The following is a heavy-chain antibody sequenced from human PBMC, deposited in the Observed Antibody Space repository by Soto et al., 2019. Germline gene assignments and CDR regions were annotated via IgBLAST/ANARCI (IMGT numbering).Heavy chain of an antibody. D-gene: IGHD6-19*01. Sequence: ASVKVSCKASGYTFTSYAMHWVRQAPGQRLEWMGWINAGNGNTKYSQKFQGRVTITRDTSASTANMEMSSLRSEDTAVNYCARVVTGKSFYLGIAGAGTSRLLDYWGQETLVTVSS. J-gene: IGHJ4*02. CDR1: GYTFTSYA. V-gene: IGHV1-3*01. CDR2: INAGNGNT. CDR3: ARVVTGKSFYLGIAGAGTSRLLDY.